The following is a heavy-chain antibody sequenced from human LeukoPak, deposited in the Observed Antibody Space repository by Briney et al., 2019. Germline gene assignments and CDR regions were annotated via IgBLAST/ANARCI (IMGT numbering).Heavy chain of an antibody. CDR3: ARRFRDDDAYYFDY. V-gene: IGHV1-8*01. CDR2: MNPNSGNT. CDR1: GYTFTSYD. J-gene: IGHJ4*02. Sequence: GASVKVSCKASGYTFTSYDINWVRQATGQGLEWMGWMNPNSGNTGYAQKFQGRVTMTRNTSISTAYMELSSLRSEDTAVYYCARRFRDDDAYYFDYWGQGTLVTVSS. D-gene: IGHD3-10*01.